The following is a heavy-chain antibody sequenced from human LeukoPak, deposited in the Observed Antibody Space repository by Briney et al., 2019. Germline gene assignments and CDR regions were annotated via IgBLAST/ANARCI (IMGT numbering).Heavy chain of an antibody. V-gene: IGHV3-48*01. CDR3: ASDWELPPPYYYMDV. J-gene: IGHJ6*03. Sequence: PGGSLRLSCAASGFTFSSYSMNWVRQAPGKGLEWVSYISSSSSTIYYADSVKGRFTISRDNAKNSLYLQMNSLRAEDTAVYYCASDWELPPPYYYMDVWGKGTTVTVSS. CDR1: GFTFSSYS. CDR2: ISSSSSTI. D-gene: IGHD1-26*01.